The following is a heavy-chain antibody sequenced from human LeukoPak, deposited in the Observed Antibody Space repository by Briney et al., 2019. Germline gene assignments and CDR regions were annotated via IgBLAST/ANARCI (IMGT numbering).Heavy chain of an antibody. CDR1: GYTFTGYY. CDR2: INPNSGGT. J-gene: IGHJ4*02. V-gene: IGHV1-2*02. Sequence: ASVKVSCKASGYTFTGYYMHWVRQAPGQGLEWMGWINPNSGGTNYAQKFQGRVTMTRDTSISTAYMELRSLRSDDTAVYYCAREPAIAVAGRFDYWGQGTLVTVSS. D-gene: IGHD6-19*01. CDR3: AREPAIAVAGRFDY.